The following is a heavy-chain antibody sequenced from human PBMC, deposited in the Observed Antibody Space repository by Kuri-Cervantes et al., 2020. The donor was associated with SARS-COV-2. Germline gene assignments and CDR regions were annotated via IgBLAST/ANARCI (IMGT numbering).Heavy chain of an antibody. CDR2: IYFSGST. CDR3: GRQAGDWHIDY. D-gene: IGHD2-21*02. V-gene: IGHV4-39*01. J-gene: IGHJ4*02. CDR1: GGSISSSGHY. Sequence: GSLRLSCSVSGGSISSSGHYWGWVRQPPGKGLEWNGSIYFSGSTYYTPSLKSRVTISVDTSKNQFSLKLTSVTTTDTAVYYCGRQAGDWHIDYWGQGTLVTVSS.